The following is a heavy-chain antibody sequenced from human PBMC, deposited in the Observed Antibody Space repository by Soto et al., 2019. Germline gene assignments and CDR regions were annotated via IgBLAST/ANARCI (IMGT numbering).Heavy chain of an antibody. CDR1: GGTFSSYA. D-gene: IGHD2-2*03. CDR3: ARDGYCSSTSCSLYGMDV. V-gene: IGHV1-69*13. Sequence: SVKVSCKASGGTFSSYAISWVRQAPGQGLEWMGGIIPIFGTANYAQKFQGRVTITADESTSTAYMELSSLRSEDTAVYYCARDGYCSSTSCSLYGMDVWGQGTTVTVPS. CDR2: IIPIFGTA. J-gene: IGHJ6*02.